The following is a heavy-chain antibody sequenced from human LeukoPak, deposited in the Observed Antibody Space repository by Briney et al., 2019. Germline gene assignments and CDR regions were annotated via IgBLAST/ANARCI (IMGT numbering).Heavy chain of an antibody. Sequence: PGGSLRLSCAASGFTFSSYNMNWVRQAPGKGLEWVSSISTSSSYIYYADSVRGRFTISRDNAKNSLYLQMNSLRAEDTAVYYCVTDIRGWFDPWGQRTLVTVSS. CDR2: ISTSSSYI. D-gene: IGHD3-9*01. CDR1: GFTFSSYN. V-gene: IGHV3-21*01. CDR3: VTDIRGWFDP. J-gene: IGHJ5*02.